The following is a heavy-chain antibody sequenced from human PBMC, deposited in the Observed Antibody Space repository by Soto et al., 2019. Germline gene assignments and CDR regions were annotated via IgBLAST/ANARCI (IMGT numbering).Heavy chain of an antibody. CDR3: AHSASVPCCYYFDS. CDR1: GFSLSSIGVA. J-gene: IGHJ4*02. V-gene: IGHV2-5*01. CDR2: LYWNDDR. Sequence: SGPTLVNPTQTLTLTCTFSGFSLSSIGVAVGWIRQPPGKALEWLALLYWNDDRRYSPSLKSRLTITKDTSKNQVVLTMTNMDPADTATYYCAHSASVPCCYYFDSWGQGTLVTVS. D-gene: IGHD1-26*01.